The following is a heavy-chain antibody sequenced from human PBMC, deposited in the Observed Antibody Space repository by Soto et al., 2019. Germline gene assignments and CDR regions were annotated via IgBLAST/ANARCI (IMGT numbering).Heavy chain of an antibody. D-gene: IGHD3-22*01. CDR3: ARDLGYYASDGYFDY. Sequence: PGGSQRLSCAASGFTFSGYYMSWIRQAPGKGLEWVSYISSSGSIIYYADSVKGRFTISRDNAKNSLYLQMNSLRAEDTAVYYCARDLGYYASDGYFDYWGQGTLVTVSS. J-gene: IGHJ4*02. CDR2: ISSSGSII. CDR1: GFTFSGYY. V-gene: IGHV3-11*01.